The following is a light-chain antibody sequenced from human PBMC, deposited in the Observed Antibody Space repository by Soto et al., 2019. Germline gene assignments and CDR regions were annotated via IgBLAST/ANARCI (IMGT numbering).Light chain of an antibody. CDR3: ELRSNWSPPLT. V-gene: IGKV3-11*01. J-gene: IGKJ4*01. CDR2: DAS. CDR1: QSVSSY. Sequence: EIVLTQSPATLSLSPGERATLSCRASQSVSSYLAWYQQKPGQAPRLLIYDASNRATGIPARFSGSGSGTDFTTTISSLEPEDFAGYYCELRSNWSPPLTFGVGAKVEFK.